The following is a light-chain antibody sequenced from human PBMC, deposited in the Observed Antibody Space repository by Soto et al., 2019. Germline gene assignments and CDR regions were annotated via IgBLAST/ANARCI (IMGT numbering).Light chain of an antibody. CDR2: DVS. CDR1: SSDVGGYNY. Sequence: GTSSDVGGYNYVSWYQQYPGKAPKLMIYDVSKRPSGVSNRFSGSKSGNTASLTISGLQAEDEADYYCNSYTSRSSSTYVFGTGTKVTVL. V-gene: IGLV2-14*04. J-gene: IGLJ1*01. CDR3: NSYTSRSSSTYV.